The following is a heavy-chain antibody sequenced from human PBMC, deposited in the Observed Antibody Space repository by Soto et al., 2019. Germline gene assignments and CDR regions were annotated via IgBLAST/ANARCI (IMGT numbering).Heavy chain of an antibody. D-gene: IGHD1-26*01. CDR3: AKLGHPVLVGATISFDY. CDR1: GFTISSLA. CDR2: ISGSGGST. J-gene: IGHJ4*02. V-gene: IGHV3-23*01. Sequence: GGSLRLSWAASGFTISSLAMSWVRQAPGKGLEWVSAISGSGGSTYYADSVKGRFTISRDNSKNTLYLQMNSLRAEDTAVYYCAKLGHPVLVGATISFDYWVQGTLVTVSS.